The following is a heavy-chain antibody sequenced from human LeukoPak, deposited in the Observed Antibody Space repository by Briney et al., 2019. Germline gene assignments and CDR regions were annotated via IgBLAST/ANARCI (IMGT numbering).Heavy chain of an antibody. CDR2: ISYDGSNK. J-gene: IGHJ5*02. Sequence: GRSLRLSCAASGFTFSSYAMHWVRQAPGKGLEWVAVISYDGSNKYYADSVKGRFAISRDNSKNTLYLQMNSLRAEDTAVYYCARDSDSSGPNWFDPWGQGTLVTVSS. V-gene: IGHV3-30*09. CDR3: ARDSDSSGPNWFDP. CDR1: GFTFSSYA. D-gene: IGHD3-22*01.